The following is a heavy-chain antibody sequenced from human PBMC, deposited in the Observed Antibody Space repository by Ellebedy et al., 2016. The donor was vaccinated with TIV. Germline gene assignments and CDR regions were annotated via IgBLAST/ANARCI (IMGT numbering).Heavy chain of an antibody. V-gene: IGHV4-30-4*02. CDR1: GGSINTGDYY. CDR3: ARDSGRRRSWDNDY. CDR2: IYYSGST. D-gene: IGHD3-10*01. J-gene: IGHJ4*02. Sequence: MPSETLSLTCTVSGGSINTGDYYWSWIRQSPGKGLEWIGYIYYSGSTSYNPSPKSRVSISIDTSKNHFSLRLRSVTAADTAVYYCARDSGRRRSWDNDYWGQGTLVTVSS.